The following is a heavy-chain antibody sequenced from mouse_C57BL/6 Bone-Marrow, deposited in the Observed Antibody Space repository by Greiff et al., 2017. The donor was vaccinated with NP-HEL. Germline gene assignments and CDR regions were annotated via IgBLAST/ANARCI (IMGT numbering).Heavy chain of an antibody. Sequence: EVKVEESGGGLVKPGGSLKLSCAASGFTFSSYAMSWVRQTPEKRLEWVATISDGGSYTYYPDNVKGRFTISRDNAKNNLYLQMSHLKSEDTAMYYCARDGVYYYGSSYRTWFAYWGQGTLVTVSA. CDR2: ISDGGSYT. CDR1: GFTFSSYA. D-gene: IGHD1-1*01. V-gene: IGHV5-4*01. J-gene: IGHJ3*01. CDR3: ARDGVYYYGSSYRTWFAY.